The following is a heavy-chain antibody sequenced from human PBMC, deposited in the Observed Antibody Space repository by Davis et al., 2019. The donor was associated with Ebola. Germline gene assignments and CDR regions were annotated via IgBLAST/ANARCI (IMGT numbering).Heavy chain of an antibody. CDR3: ARRVGARSGFDY. V-gene: IGHV1-69*02. J-gene: IGHJ4*02. CDR2: IIPILGIA. CDR1: GYIFTGYY. Sequence: AASVKVSCKASGYIFTGYYIRWVRQAPGQGLEWMGRIIPILGIANYAQKFQGRVTITADKSTSTAYMELSSLRSEDTAVYYCARRVGARSGFDYWGQGSLVTVSS. D-gene: IGHD1-26*01.